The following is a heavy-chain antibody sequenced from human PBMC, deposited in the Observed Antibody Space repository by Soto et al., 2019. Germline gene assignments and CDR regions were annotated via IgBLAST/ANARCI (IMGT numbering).Heavy chain of an antibody. CDR3: ARSGTSSWHLYFDY. D-gene: IGHD6-13*01. CDR1: GYSFTSYG. V-gene: IGHV1-18*01. Sequence: ASVKVSCKASGYSFTSYGISWVRQAPGQGLEWMGWISAYNGNTNYAQKLQGRVTMTTDTSTSTAYMELRSLRSDDTAVYYCARSGTSSWHLYFDYWGQGTLVTVSS. CDR2: ISAYNGNT. J-gene: IGHJ4*02.